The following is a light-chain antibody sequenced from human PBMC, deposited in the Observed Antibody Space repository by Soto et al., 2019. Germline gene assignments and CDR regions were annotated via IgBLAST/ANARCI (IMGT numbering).Light chain of an antibody. J-gene: IGKJ2*01. V-gene: IGKV2-29*03. CDR2: EVS. CDR1: QSLLHSTGKTY. CDR3: MQGGT. Sequence: VKTQSPLFLSVTPGEPASISCKSSQSLLHSTGKTYLHWYLQRPGRSPQLLLYEVSNRFSGVPDRISGSGSGTDFTLTISRVEAEDAGVYYCMQGGTSGQGTKLEIK.